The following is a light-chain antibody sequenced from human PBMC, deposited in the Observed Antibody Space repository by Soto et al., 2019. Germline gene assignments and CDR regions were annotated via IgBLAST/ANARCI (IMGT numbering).Light chain of an antibody. CDR2: DVS. CDR1: SSDVGAYDY. Sequence: QSVLTQPASVSGSPGQSITISCTGSSSDVGAYDYVSWYQQHPGKAPKLMIYDVSNRPSGVSNRFSGSKSGNTASLTISGLQAEDEADYYCSSYTSSVTLVFGGGTKVTVL. V-gene: IGLV2-14*03. CDR3: SSYTSSVTLV. J-gene: IGLJ2*01.